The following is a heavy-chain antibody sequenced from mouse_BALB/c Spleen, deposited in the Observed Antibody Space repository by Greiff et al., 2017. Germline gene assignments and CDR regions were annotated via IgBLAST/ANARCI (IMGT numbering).Heavy chain of an antibody. D-gene: IGHD2-4*01. V-gene: IGHV5-12-1*01. CDR3: ARHMITPYYYAMDY. J-gene: IGHJ4*01. CDR2: ISSGGGST. CDR1: GFAFSSYD. Sequence: EVQLVESGGGLVKPGGSLKLSCAASGFAFSSYDMSWVRQTPEKRLEWVAYISSGGGSTYYPDTVKGRFTISRDNAKNTLYLQMSSLKSEDTAMYYCARHMITPYYYAMDYWGQGTSVTVSS.